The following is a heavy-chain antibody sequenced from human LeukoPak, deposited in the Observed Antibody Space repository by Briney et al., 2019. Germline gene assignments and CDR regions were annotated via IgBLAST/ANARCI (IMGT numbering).Heavy chain of an antibody. V-gene: IGHV3-23*01. CDR1: GFTFSNYA. CDR3: AKDLDWGSLLNLGILDQ. Sequence: GGSLRLSCAVSGFTFSNYAMSWVRQSPGKGLEWVSALSASGASTYYAESVKGRFTISRDNSKNTLYLQMNSLRAEDTAVYYCAKDLDWGSLLNLGILDQWGQGNPGHRLL. CDR2: LSASGAST. J-gene: IGHJ4*02. D-gene: IGHD7-27*01.